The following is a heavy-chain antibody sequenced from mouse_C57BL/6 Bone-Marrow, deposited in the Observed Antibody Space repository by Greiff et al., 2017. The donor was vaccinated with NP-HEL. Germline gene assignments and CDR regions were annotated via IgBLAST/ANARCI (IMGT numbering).Heavy chain of an antibody. CDR2: IDPSDSYT. V-gene: IGHV1-50*01. Sequence: QVQLKQPGAELVKPGASVKLSCKASGYTFTSYWMQWVKQRPGQGLEWIGEIDPSDSYTNYNQKFKGKATLTVDTSSSTAYMQLSSLTSEDSAVYFCARRIVVARYFDVWGTGTTVTVSS. J-gene: IGHJ1*03. D-gene: IGHD1-1*01. CDR1: GYTFTSYW. CDR3: ARRIVVARYFDV.